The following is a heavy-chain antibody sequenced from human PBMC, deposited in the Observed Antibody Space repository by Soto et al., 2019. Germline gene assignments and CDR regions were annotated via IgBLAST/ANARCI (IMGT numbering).Heavy chain of an antibody. CDR3: ARARGVDY. CDR2: IKADGSEK. CDR1: GFTFSNHW. V-gene: IGHV3-7*03. Sequence: PGGSLRLSCVGSGFTFSNHWMNWVRQAPGQGLEWVANIKADGSEKYYVDSVKGRFTISRDNAKNSLYLQMSSLRAEDTAVYYCARARGVDYWGQGTQVTVSS. D-gene: IGHD3-16*01. J-gene: IGHJ4*02.